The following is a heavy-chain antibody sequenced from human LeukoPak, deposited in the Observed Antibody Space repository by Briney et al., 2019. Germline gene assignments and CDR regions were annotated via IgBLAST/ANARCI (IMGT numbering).Heavy chain of an antibody. CDR3: ARDQRGFSYSKYYFDY. V-gene: IGHV3-33*01. J-gene: IGHJ4*02. Sequence: PGGSLRVSCAASGFSFSSYGMHWVRQAPGKGLEWVAVIWYDGTNKYYADSVKGRFTISRDNSKNTLYLQMNSLRAEDTAVYYCARDQRGFSYSKYYFDYWGQGTLVTVSS. CDR1: GFSFSSYG. D-gene: IGHD3-10*01. CDR2: IWYDGTNK.